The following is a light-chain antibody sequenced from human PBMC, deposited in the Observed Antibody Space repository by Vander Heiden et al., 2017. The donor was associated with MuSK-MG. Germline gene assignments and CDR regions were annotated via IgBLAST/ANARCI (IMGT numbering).Light chain of an antibody. J-gene: IGKJ2*01. CDR1: QSISSW. Sequence: DIQMTQSPSTLSASVGDRVAITCRASQSISSWMACSQQKPGKAPKLLLYHASSLESGEPSRFRGNGSVIEFTLTISRLQPDDFATYYFQQENSSSDTFGQGTKLEIK. V-gene: IGKV1-5*03. CDR2: HAS. CDR3: QQENSSSDT.